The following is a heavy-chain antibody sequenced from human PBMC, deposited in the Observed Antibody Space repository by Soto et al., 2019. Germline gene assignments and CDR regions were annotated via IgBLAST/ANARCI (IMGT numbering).Heavy chain of an antibody. CDR2: ITINGNT. D-gene: IGHD1-7*01. CDR3: ARETGENWTYEAH. V-gene: IGHV4-39*07. J-gene: IGHJ1*01. Sequence: SETLSLTCTVSGGSISSSSYYWGWIRQPSGKGLEWIGRITINGNTQKNPSFKSRVTMSIDTSRNHFSLNLQSATAADTALYYCARETGENWTYEAHWGPGTLVTVSS. CDR1: GGSISSSSYY.